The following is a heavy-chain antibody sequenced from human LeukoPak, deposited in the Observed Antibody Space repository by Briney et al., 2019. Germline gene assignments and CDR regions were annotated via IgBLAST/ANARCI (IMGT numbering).Heavy chain of an antibody. D-gene: IGHD6-19*01. V-gene: IGHV1-3*01. CDR2: INAGNSNT. CDR3: ARDGTLGSGWSIDY. J-gene: IGHJ4*02. Sequence: ASVKVSCKASGYTFTSYAVHWVRQAPGQRLEWMGWINAGNSNTKYSQKFQGRVTITRDTSASTAYMELSSLRSEDTAVYYCARDGTLGSGWSIDYWGQGTLVTVSS. CDR1: GYTFTSYA.